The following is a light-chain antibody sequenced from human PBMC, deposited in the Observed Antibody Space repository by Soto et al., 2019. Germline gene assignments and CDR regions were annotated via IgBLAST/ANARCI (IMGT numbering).Light chain of an antibody. Sequence: DIQMTQSPSSLSASVGDRVTITFRASQSIGRFLNWYQQKPGNAPTLLIYDGSSLQSGVPSRFSGSGSGTDFTLTISSLQPEDFATYYCQQSYSPPPITFGQGTRLEI. CDR3: QQSYSPPPIT. CDR2: DGS. J-gene: IGKJ5*01. CDR1: QSIGRF. V-gene: IGKV1-39*01.